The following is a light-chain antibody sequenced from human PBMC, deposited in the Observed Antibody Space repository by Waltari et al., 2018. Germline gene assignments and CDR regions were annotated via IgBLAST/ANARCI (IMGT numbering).Light chain of an antibody. J-gene: IGLJ3*02. CDR2: DKN. CDR1: SLRSYY. CDR3: HSRDASGVGGT. V-gene: IGLV3-19*01. Sequence: TQDPAVSVAMGQTVRIMCQGDSLRSYYASWYRPRPGQAPILVMYDKNNRPSGVPDRFAGSSSDNTASLTITGAQAEDEAYYYCHSRDASGVGGTFGGGTKLTVL.